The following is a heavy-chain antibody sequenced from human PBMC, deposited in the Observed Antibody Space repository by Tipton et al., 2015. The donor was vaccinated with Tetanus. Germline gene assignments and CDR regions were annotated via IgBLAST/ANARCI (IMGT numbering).Heavy chain of an antibody. CDR1: GFTFSDYG. V-gene: IGHV3-30*18. D-gene: IGHD5-18*01. J-gene: IGHJ6*02. CDR2: LSFDGTNE. Sequence: RSLRLSCAASGFTFSDYGMHWVRQAPGKGLEWVAVLSFDGTNEDYADSVKGRFTISRDNSKNTLFLKMNSLRPEDAAVYYCAKSGAQLWSPHHYYYYGLDVWGQGTTVSVSS. CDR3: AKSGAQLWSPHHYYYYGLDV.